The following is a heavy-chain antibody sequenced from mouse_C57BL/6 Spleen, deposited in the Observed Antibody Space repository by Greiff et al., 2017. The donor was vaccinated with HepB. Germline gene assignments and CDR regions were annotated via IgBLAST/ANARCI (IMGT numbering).Heavy chain of an antibody. CDR1: GFTFSDYY. V-gene: IGHV5-16*01. Sequence: DVQLVESEGGLVQPGSSMKLSCTASGFTFSDYYMAWVRQVPEKGLEWVANINYDGSSTYYLDSLKSRFIISRDNAKNILYLQMSSLKSEDTATYYCARERTTVVAHYYAMDYWGQGTSVTVSS. CDR2: INYDGSST. CDR3: ARERTTVVAHYYAMDY. J-gene: IGHJ4*01. D-gene: IGHD1-1*01.